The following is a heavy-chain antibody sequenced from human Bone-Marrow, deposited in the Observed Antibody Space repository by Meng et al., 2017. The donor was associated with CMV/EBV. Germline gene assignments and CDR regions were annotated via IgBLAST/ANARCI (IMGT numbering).Heavy chain of an antibody. CDR2: IRYEGSNK. D-gene: IGHD4-17*01. J-gene: IGHJ4*02. Sequence: GGSLRLSCAASGFTFSSYGMHWVRQAPGKGLEWVAFIRYEGSNKYYAESVKGRFTISRDNSKNTLYLQMNSLRAEDTAVYYCAKKKGVPVTSRCFDYWGQGTLVTVSS. V-gene: IGHV3-30*02. CDR1: GFTFSSYG. CDR3: AKKKGVPVTSRCFDY.